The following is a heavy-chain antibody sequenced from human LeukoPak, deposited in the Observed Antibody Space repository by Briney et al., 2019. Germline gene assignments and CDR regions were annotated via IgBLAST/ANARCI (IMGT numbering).Heavy chain of an antibody. CDR2: IYPGDSDT. Sequence: GESLKISCKNSGYRFNNYWIGWVRLMPGKGLEWMGIIYPGDSDTRYSPSFQGQVTFSADKSINTAYLQWSSLKASDTAIYYCARRQSADKWFDPWGQGTLVTVSS. V-gene: IGHV5-51*01. CDR1: GYRFNNYW. J-gene: IGHJ5*02. CDR3: ARRQSADKWFDP.